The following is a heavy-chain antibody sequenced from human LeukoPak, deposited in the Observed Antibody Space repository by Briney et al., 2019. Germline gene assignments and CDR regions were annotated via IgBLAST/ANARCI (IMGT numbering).Heavy chain of an antibody. CDR2: IGTAGDT. J-gene: IGHJ4*02. CDR1: GYTFSSYD. D-gene: IGHD3-3*01. CDR3: ARGYDFDPMRFDY. V-gene: IGHV3-13*01. Sequence: ASVKVSCKASGYTFSSYDMHWVRQATGKGLEWVSAIGTAGDTYYPGSVKGRFTISRENAKNSLYLQMNSLRAGDTAVYYCARGYDFDPMRFDYWGQGTLVTVSS.